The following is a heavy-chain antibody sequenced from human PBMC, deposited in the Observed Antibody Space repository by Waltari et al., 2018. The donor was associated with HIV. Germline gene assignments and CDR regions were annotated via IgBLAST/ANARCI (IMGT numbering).Heavy chain of an antibody. D-gene: IGHD1-26*01. J-gene: IGHJ4*02. Sequence: QVQLVASGGGVVQPGRSLRLSCAASGLSFTSYGLHWVRQAPGQGLGWLALIWYDGNNKYYADSVKGRFTISRDSSKNTLYLQMNSLRAEDTAVYYCAREPISGSYYIYFDYWGQGTLVTVSS. V-gene: IGHV3-33*01. CDR2: IWYDGNNK. CDR3: AREPISGSYYIYFDY. CDR1: GLSFTSYG.